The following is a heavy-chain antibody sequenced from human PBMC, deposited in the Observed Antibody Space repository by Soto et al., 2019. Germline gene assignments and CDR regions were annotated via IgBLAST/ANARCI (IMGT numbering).Heavy chain of an antibody. D-gene: IGHD1-1*01. Sequence: GGSLRLSCAASGFTFSSYAMSWVRQAPGKGLEWVSAISGSGGSTYYADSVKGRFTISRDNSKNTLYLQMNSLRAEDTAGYYCGKDIRSGSIDYWGQGTLVTVSS. V-gene: IGHV3-23*01. CDR3: GKDIRSGSIDY. J-gene: IGHJ4*02. CDR1: GFTFSSYA. CDR2: ISGSGGST.